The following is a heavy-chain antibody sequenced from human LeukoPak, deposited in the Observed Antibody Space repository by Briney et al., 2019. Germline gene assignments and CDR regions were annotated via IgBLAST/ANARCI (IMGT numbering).Heavy chain of an antibody. CDR3: ARAGGGYDLRSAVNWFDP. J-gene: IGHJ5*02. CDR1: GGSISSYY. CDR2: XXYSGST. Sequence: PSETLSLTCTVSGGSISSYYWSWIRQPPGKGLEWXGXXXYSGSTNYNPSLKSRVTISVDTSKNQFSLKLSSVTAADTAVYYCARAGGGYDLRSAVNWFDPWGQGTLVTVSS. V-gene: IGHV4-59*01. D-gene: IGHD5-12*01.